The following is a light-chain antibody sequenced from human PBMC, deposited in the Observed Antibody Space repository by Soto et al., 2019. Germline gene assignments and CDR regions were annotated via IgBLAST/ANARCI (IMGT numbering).Light chain of an antibody. Sequence: QSVLTQPASVSGSPGQSITISCTGTSSDVGGYNSVSWFQQYPGKAPRLVIYDVSNRPSGVSNRFSGSKSGNTASLTISGLQAEDEAEYYCSSYTSSSTYVFGTGTKVSVL. CDR3: SSYTSSSTYV. V-gene: IGLV2-14*01. J-gene: IGLJ1*01. CDR1: SSDVGGYNS. CDR2: DVS.